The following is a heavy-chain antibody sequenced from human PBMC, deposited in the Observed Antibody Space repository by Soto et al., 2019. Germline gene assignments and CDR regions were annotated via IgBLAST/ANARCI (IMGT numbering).Heavy chain of an antibody. J-gene: IGHJ1*01. CDR3: TKGGRTNSYYWEY. CDR2: IDGRSDNI. V-gene: IGHV3-11*06. Sequence: GGSLRLSCAASGFTLSYYYMTWIRQTPGKGLEWVAHIDGRSDNIGYADSVKGRFTISRDNARNSLFLQMNSVTADDTGVYFCTKGGRTNSYYWEYWGPGALGTVAS. D-gene: IGHD4-4*01. CDR1: GFTLSYYY.